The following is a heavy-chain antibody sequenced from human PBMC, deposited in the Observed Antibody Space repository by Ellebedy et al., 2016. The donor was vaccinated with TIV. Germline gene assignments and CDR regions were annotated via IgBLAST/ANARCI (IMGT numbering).Heavy chain of an antibody. CDR2: ISGYNGNT. V-gene: IGHV1-18*01. D-gene: IGHD6-13*01. Sequence: AASVKVSCKASGYSFNRYGISWVRQAPGQGLEWMGWISGYNGNTNYAQKVQGRVTMTTDTSTSTAYMELRSLRSDDTAVYYCARDLSLTAGGTIDYFYGMDVWGQGTTVTVSS. CDR3: ARDLSLTAGGTIDYFYGMDV. CDR1: GYSFNRYG. J-gene: IGHJ6*02.